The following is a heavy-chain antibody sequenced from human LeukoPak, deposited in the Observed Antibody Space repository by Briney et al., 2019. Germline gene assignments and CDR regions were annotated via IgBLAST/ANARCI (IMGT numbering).Heavy chain of an antibody. V-gene: IGHV4-4*02. CDR1: GGSISSSNW. J-gene: IGHJ4*02. CDR2: IYHSGST. CDR3: ARDSGDGRSFDY. Sequence: SETLSLTSAVSGGSISSSNWWSWVRQPPGKGLEWIGEIYHSGSTNYNPSLKSRVTISVDKSKNQFSLKLSSVTAADTAVYYCARDSGDGRSFDYWGQGTLVTVSS. D-gene: IGHD4-17*01.